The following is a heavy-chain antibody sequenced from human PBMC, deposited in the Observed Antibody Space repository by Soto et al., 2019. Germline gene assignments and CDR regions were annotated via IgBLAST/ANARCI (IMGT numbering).Heavy chain of an antibody. Sequence: GGSLRLSCAASGFTFSSYGMHWVRQAPGKGLEWVAVISYDGSNKYYADSVKGRFTISRDNSKNTLYLQMNSLRAEDTAVYYCVRSAAFFDYWGQGTLVTVSS. V-gene: IGHV3-30*03. J-gene: IGHJ4*02. CDR1: GFTFSSYG. D-gene: IGHD6-13*01. CDR3: VRSAAFFDY. CDR2: ISYDGSNK.